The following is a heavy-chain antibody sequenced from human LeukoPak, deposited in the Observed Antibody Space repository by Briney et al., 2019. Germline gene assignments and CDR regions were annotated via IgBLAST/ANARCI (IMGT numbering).Heavy chain of an antibody. CDR1: GGSISSSSYY. D-gene: IGHD6-19*01. CDR2: IYYSGST. Sequence: SETLSLTCTVSGGSISSSSYYWGWIRQPPGKGLEWIGSIYYSGSTYYNPSLKSRVTISVDTSKNQFSLKLSSVTAADTAVYYCARGPGIAVAGTGYWGQGTLVTVSS. CDR3: ARGPGIAVAGTGY. V-gene: IGHV4-39*07. J-gene: IGHJ4*02.